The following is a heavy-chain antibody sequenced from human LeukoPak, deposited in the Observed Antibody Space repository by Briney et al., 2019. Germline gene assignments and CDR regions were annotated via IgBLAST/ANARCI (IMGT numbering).Heavy chain of an antibody. CDR1: GGSISSYY. V-gene: IGHV4-4*07. J-gene: IGHJ5*02. CDR3: ARDDDNSGWYNWFDP. CDR2: IYTSGST. D-gene: IGHD6-19*01. Sequence: SETLSLTCTVSGGSISSYYWSWIRQPAGKGLEWIGRIYTSGSTNYNPSLKSRVTISVDTSKNQFSLKLSSVTAADTAVYYCARDDDNSGWYNWFDPWGQGTLVTVSS.